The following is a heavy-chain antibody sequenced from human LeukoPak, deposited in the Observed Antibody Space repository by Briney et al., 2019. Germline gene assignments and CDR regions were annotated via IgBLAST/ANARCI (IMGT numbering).Heavy chain of an antibody. J-gene: IGHJ6*02. Sequence: SETLSLTCSVSGYSITSDDWWAWSRQSPEKGLEWIASIHHSGGTYYNPSFKSRATISVDTSKNQFSLKLNSVTAADTAVYYCARGSTMVRGVIKPPFYYYYGMDVWGQGTTVTVSS. CDR3: ARGSTMVRGVIKPPFYYYYGMDV. CDR1: GYSITSDDW. V-gene: IGHV4-38-2*02. D-gene: IGHD3-10*01. CDR2: IHHSGGT.